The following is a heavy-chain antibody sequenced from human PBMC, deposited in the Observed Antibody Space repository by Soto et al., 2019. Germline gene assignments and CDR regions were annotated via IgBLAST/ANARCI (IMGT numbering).Heavy chain of an antibody. Sequence: QLQLQESGPGLVKPSETLSLTCTASGDSISTSNYYWGWIRQPPGEGLEWIGHIFYSGGTYYNPSLKSRVTISVDTSKNQFSLKLSSITAADTAVYFCARRGGGDYLFDSWGQGMLVTVSS. J-gene: IGHJ4*02. D-gene: IGHD4-17*01. CDR1: GDSISTSNYY. CDR3: ARRGGGDYLFDS. CDR2: IFYSGGT. V-gene: IGHV4-39*01.